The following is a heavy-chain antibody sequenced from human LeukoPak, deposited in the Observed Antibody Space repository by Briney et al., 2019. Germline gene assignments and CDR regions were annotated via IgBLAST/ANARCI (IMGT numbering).Heavy chain of an antibody. J-gene: IGHJ3*02. V-gene: IGHV3-21*01. CDR2: ISSGSSYI. CDR1: GFTFSSYS. Sequence: PGGSLRLSCAASGFTFSSYSMNWVSQAPGKGLEGFSSISSGSSYIYYADSVKGRFTIAREHSKNSLYMQMNSLRAEDTAVYYCARGVCSSTSCYWVDDFDIWGQGTLVTVSS. CDR3: ARGVCSSTSCYWVDDFDI. D-gene: IGHD2-2*01.